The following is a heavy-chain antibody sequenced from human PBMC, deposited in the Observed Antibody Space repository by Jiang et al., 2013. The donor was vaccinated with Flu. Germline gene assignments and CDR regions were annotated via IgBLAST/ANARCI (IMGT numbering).Heavy chain of an antibody. Sequence: GPGLVKPSQTLSLTCSVSGDSISSGSYYWNWIRQPAGKGLEWIGRIYPDGYTDSNPSLKSRVVVSLDTANNQFSLRLNSVTAADTAIYFCARGDYGGWFDP. CDR2: IYPDGYT. CDR3: ARGDYGGWFDP. V-gene: IGHV4-61*02. D-gene: IGHD2-21*02. CDR1: GDSISSGSYY. J-gene: IGHJ5*02.